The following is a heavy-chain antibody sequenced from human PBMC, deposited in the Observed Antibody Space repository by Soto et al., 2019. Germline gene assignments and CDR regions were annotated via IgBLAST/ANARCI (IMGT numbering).Heavy chain of an antibody. CDR2: IMPVFRTP. D-gene: IGHD3-3*02. Sequence: QVQLVQSGAEVKKPGSSVRVSCKTSGGTFRTSAISWVRQAPGQGLEWMGGIMPVFRTPDYAQKFQGRVTITADESTSTVYMELSSLRSEDTAVYYCARDKDRQQLGGNYYYILDVWGQGTTVTVSS. CDR3: ARDKDRQQLGGNYYYILDV. CDR1: GGTFRTSA. J-gene: IGHJ6*02. V-gene: IGHV1-69*12.